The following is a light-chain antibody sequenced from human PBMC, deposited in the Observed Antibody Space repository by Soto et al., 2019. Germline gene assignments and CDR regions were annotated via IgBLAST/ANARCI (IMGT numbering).Light chain of an antibody. CDR1: QSVSSSY. J-gene: IGKJ1*01. V-gene: IGKV3-20*01. Sequence: EIVIPHSQPTLSVSPGERAPLSCRASQSVSSSYLAWYQQKPGQAPRLLIYGASSRATGIPDRFSGSGSGTDFTLTISRLEPEDFAVYYCQQYGRSPGWTFGQGTKVDIK. CDR2: GAS. CDR3: QQYGRSPGWT.